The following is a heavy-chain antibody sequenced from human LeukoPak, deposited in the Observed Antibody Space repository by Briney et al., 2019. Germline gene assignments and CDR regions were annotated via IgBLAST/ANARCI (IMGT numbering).Heavy chain of an antibody. CDR2: IRSKAYGGTT. V-gene: IGHV3-49*04. CDR3: TPYSSSSYFQH. CDR1: GFTVGDYA. D-gene: IGHD6-6*01. J-gene: IGHJ1*01. Sequence: TGRSLRLSCTASGFTVGDYAMSWVRQAPGKGLEWVGFIRSKAYGGTTEYAASVKGRFTISRDDSKSIAYLQMSSLKTEDTAVYYCTPYSSSSYFQHWGQGTLVTVSS.